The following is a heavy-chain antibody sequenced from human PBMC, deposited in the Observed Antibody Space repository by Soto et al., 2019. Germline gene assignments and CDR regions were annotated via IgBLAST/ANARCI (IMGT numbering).Heavy chain of an antibody. Sequence: SETLSLPCAVYGGSFSGYYWSWIRQPPGKGLEWIGEINHSGSTNYNPSLKSRVTISVDTSKNQFSLKLSSVTAADTAVYYCARGFDASGYASPPNRRDYYYYMDVWGKGTTVTVSS. CDR3: ARGFDASGYASPPNRRDYYYYMDV. V-gene: IGHV4-34*01. D-gene: IGHD5-12*01. J-gene: IGHJ6*03. CDR1: GGSFSGYY. CDR2: INHSGST.